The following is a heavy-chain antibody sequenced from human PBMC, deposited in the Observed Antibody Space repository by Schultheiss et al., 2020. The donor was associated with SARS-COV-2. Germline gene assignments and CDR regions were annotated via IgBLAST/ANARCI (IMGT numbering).Heavy chain of an antibody. D-gene: IGHD5-12*01. V-gene: IGHV3-23*01. J-gene: IGHJ4*02. Sequence: GESLKISCAASGFALSDHYMTWVRQAPGKGLEWVSAISGSGGSTYYADSVKGRFTISRDNSKNTLYLQMNSLRAEDTAVYYCARPGPTIGVVDYWGQGTLVTVSS. CDR1: GFALSDHY. CDR3: ARPGPTIGVVDY. CDR2: ISGSGGST.